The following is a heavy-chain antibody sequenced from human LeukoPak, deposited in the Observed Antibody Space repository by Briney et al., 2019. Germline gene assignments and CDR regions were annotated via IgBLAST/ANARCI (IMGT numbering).Heavy chain of an antibody. V-gene: IGHV4-38-2*02. J-gene: IGHJ4*02. CDR2: IYHSGST. D-gene: IGHD3-10*01. Sequence: NTSETLSLTCTVSGYSISSGYYWGWVRQPPGKGLEWIGSIYHSGSTYYNPSLKSRVTISVDTSKNQFSLKLSSVTAADTAVYYCAKGFYGSGSHGDYWGQGTLVTVSS. CDR3: AKGFYGSGSHGDY. CDR1: GYSISSGYY.